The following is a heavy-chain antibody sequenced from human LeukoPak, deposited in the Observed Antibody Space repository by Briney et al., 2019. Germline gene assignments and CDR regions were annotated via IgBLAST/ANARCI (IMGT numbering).Heavy chain of an antibody. Sequence: PGGSLRLSCAASGFTFSSYGMHWVRQAPGKGLEWVAFIRYDGSNKYYADSVKGRFTISRDNSKNTLYLQMNSLRAEDTAVYYCAKGCSTSCSHDWFDPWGQGTLVTVSS. J-gene: IGHJ5*02. CDR2: IRYDGSNK. CDR3: AKGCSTSCSHDWFDP. D-gene: IGHD2-2*01. CDR1: GFTFSSYG. V-gene: IGHV3-30*02.